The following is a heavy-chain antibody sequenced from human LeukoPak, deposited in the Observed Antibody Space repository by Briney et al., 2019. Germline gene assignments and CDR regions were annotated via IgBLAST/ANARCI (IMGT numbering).Heavy chain of an antibody. D-gene: IGHD2-15*01. CDR2: IYYSGST. Sequence: PSETLSLTCTVSGGSISNYYWSWIRQPPGKGLESIGYIYYSGSTNYNPSLKSRVTISVDMSKNQFSLELNSVTAADTAVYYCARGRFELPFWGQGTLVTVSS. CDR3: ARGRFELPF. J-gene: IGHJ4*02. V-gene: IGHV4-59*01. CDR1: GGSISNYY.